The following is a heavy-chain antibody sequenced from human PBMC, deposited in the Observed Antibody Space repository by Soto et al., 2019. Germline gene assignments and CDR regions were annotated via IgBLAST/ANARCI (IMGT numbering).Heavy chain of an antibody. CDR2: TYSGGYT. Sequence: PGGSLRLSCAASGFTVSTNYVNWVRQAPGKGLEWVSATYSGGYTYYADSVKGRFTISRDNSKNTLYLQMNSLRAEDTAIYYCAREVSGTSFDSWGQGTLVTVSS. CDR3: AREVSGTSFDS. V-gene: IGHV3-53*01. D-gene: IGHD1-7*01. J-gene: IGHJ4*02. CDR1: GFTVSTNY.